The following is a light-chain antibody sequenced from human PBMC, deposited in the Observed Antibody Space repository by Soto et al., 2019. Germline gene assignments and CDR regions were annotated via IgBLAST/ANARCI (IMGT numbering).Light chain of an antibody. CDR1: QSISSY. Sequence: DIQMTQSPSSLSASVGDRVTITCRASQSISSYLNWYQQKPGKAPKLLIYAASSLQSGVPSRFCGSGSGTDFTLTISSLQPEDFATYYCQQSYSTLKTFGQGTKVDNK. CDR2: AAS. CDR3: QQSYSTLKT. J-gene: IGKJ1*01. V-gene: IGKV1-39*01.